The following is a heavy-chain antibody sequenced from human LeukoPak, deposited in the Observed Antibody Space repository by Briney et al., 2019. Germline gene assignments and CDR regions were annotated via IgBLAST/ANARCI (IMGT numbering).Heavy chain of an antibody. CDR2: IYSRGYT. CDR3: ARGDYYGSGSFYFDY. J-gene: IGHJ4*02. D-gene: IGHD3-10*01. CDR1: GFTVSSKY. Sequence: GGSLGLSCAGSGFTVSSKYMSWVRQAPGKGLEWGSVIYSRGYTQYADSVKGRFTISRDNSKNTLYLQMNSLRAEDTATYYCARGDYYGSGSFYFDYWGQGTLVTVSS. V-gene: IGHV3-53*01.